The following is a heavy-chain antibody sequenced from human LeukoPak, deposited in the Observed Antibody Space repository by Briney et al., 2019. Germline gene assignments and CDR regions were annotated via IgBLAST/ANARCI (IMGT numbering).Heavy chain of an antibody. Sequence: SETLSLTCAVSGGSISSSNWWSWARQPPGKGLEWIGEIYHSGSTNYNPSLKSRVTISVDKSKNQFSLKLSSVTAADTAVYYCARVDILTGSALDYWGQGTLVTVSS. CDR2: IYHSGST. J-gene: IGHJ4*02. V-gene: IGHV4-4*02. CDR3: ARVDILTGSALDY. D-gene: IGHD3-9*01. CDR1: GGSISSSNW.